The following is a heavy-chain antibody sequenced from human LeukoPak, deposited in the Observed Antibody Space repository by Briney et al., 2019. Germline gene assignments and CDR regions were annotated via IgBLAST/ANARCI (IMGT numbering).Heavy chain of an antibody. Sequence: SETLSLTCTVSGGSISSSSYYWGWIRQPPGKGLEWIGSIYYSGSTNYNPSLKSRVTISVDTSKNHFSLKLSSVTAADTAVYYCARGDGDYGWFDPWGQGTLVTVSS. V-gene: IGHV4-39*07. CDR2: IYYSGST. CDR1: GGSISSSSYY. D-gene: IGHD4-17*01. J-gene: IGHJ5*02. CDR3: ARGDGDYGWFDP.